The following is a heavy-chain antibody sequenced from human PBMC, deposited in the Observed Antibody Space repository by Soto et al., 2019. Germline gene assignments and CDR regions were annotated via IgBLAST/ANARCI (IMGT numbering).Heavy chain of an antibody. CDR3: ARDIKNGGSYGY. V-gene: IGHV1-69*08. CDR2: IIPILGIA. J-gene: IGHJ4*02. D-gene: IGHD1-26*01. Sequence: QVQLVQSGAEVKKPGSSVKVSCKASGGTFSSYTISWVRQAPGQGLEWMGRIIPILGIANYAQKFQGRVTITADNSTSTAYMELSSLRSEDTAVYYCARDIKNGGSYGYWGQGTLVTVSS. CDR1: GGTFSSYT.